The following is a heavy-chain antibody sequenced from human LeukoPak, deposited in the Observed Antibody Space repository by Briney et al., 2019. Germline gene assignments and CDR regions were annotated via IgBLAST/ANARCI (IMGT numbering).Heavy chain of an antibody. V-gene: IGHV4-39*01. D-gene: IGHD4-17*01. Sequence: SETLSLTCTVSGGSISSSSYYWGGIRQPPGKGLEWIGSIYYSGSTYYNPSLKSRVTISVDTSKNQFSLKLSSVTAADTAVYYCASVLLRLLDYWGQGTLVTVSS. CDR1: GGSISSSSYY. CDR2: IYYSGST. CDR3: ASVLLRLLDY. J-gene: IGHJ4*02.